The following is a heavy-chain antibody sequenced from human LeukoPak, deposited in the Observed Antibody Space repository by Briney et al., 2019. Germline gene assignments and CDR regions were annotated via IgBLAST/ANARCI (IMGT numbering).Heavy chain of an antibody. Sequence: GGSLRLSCAASGFTFSSYAMSWVRQAPGNGLEWVSAISGSGGSTYYADSVKGRFTISRDNSKNTLYLQMNSLRAEDTAVYYCAKVEMATIRLYDYWGQGTLVTVSS. CDR2: ISGSGGST. J-gene: IGHJ4*02. CDR1: GFTFSSYA. CDR3: AKVEMATIRLYDY. V-gene: IGHV3-23*01. D-gene: IGHD5-24*01.